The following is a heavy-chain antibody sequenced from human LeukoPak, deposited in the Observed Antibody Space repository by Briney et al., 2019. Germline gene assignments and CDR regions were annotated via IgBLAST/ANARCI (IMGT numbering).Heavy chain of an antibody. Sequence: ASVKVSCKASGYTFTGYYMHWVRQAPGQGLEWMGWINPNSGGTNYAQKFQGRVTMTRDTSISTAYMELSRLRSDDTAVYYCARVKYSGSYYRMDYFDYWGQGALVVVSS. V-gene: IGHV1-2*02. CDR1: GYTFTGYY. J-gene: IGHJ4*02. D-gene: IGHD1-26*01. CDR2: INPNSGGT. CDR3: ARVKYSGSYYRMDYFDY.